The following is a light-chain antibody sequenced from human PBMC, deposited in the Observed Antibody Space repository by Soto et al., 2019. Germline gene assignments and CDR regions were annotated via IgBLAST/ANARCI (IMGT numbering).Light chain of an antibody. J-gene: IGLJ2*01. CDR3: SSSAGFSNYV. CDR2: EGS. V-gene: IGLV2-23*01. Sequence: QSALTQPASVSGSPGQSITISCTGTASDVGTYKFVSWFQQHAGKVPKLMIYEGSKRPSGISNRFSGSKTGNTATLTISGLLHDDEAHDYCSSSAGFSNYVFGGGTKLTVL. CDR1: ASDVGTYKF.